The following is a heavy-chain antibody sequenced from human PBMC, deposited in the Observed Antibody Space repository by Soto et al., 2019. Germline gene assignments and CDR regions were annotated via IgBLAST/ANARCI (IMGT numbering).Heavy chain of an antibody. CDR2: IKSKTDGGTT. Sequence: GGSLRLSCAASGFTFSNAWMNWVRQAPGKGLEWVGRIKSKTDGGTTDYAAPVKGRFTISRDDSKKTLYLQMNSLKTEDTAVYYCTTDGFKLRYFDWFLYGMDVWGQGTTVTVSS. CDR1: GFTFSNAW. J-gene: IGHJ6*02. D-gene: IGHD3-9*01. CDR3: TTDGFKLRYFDWFLYGMDV. V-gene: IGHV3-15*07.